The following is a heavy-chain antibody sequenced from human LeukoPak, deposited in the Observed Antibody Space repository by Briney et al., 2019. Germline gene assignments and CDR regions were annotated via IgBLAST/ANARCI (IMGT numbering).Heavy chain of an antibody. J-gene: IGHJ4*02. Sequence: ASVKVSCQASGYTLTSYGSSGVRQAPGQGREWMGWISAYNGNTNYAQKLQGRVTMNTDTSTSTAYIEPRSQRTDDTAMYYCARDRHGDFDYWGQGTLVTVSS. CDR3: ARDRHGDFDY. D-gene: IGHD3-10*01. CDR1: GYTLTSYG. V-gene: IGHV1-18*01. CDR2: ISAYNGNT.